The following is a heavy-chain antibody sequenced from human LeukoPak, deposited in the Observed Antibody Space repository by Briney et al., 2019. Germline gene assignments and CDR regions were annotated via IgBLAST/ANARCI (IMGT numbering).Heavy chain of an antibody. J-gene: IGHJ5*02. CDR3: AREGDIVVVPAATTFDP. CDR2: IRQDGSQK. V-gene: IGHV3-7*01. Sequence: GGSLRLSCAASGFTFSSYWMSWVRQAPGKGLEWVATIRQDGSQKYYVDSVKGRFTISRDNAKNSLYLQMNSLRAEDTAVYYCAREGDIVVVPAATTFDPWGQGTLVTVSS. D-gene: IGHD2-2*01. CDR1: GFTFSSYW.